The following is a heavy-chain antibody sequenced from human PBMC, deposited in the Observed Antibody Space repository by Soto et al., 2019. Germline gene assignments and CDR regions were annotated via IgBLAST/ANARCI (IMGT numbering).Heavy chain of an antibody. Sequence: QVQLVQSGPEVKKPGASVKVSCKASGYRFSNYGISWVRQAPGQGLERMGWISGDNGDTNYAQRAQGRVTMTIDKSTSTAYMELRSLRSDDTAVYYCARDDASSSRDRALDIWGQGTMVNVSS. CDR3: ARDDASSSRDRALDI. CDR1: GYRFSNYG. D-gene: IGHD2-2*01. J-gene: IGHJ3*02. CDR2: ISGDNGDT. V-gene: IGHV1-18*01.